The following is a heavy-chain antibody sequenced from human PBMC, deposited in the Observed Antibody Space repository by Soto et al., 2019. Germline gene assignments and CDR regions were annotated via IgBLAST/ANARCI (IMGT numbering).Heavy chain of an antibody. J-gene: IGHJ4*02. D-gene: IGHD3-10*01. CDR3: IKMGRGYFHL. Sequence: EVQLVESGGGLVKPGGSLRLSCVASGFTLSDAWMTWVRQAPGKGLEWVGRIASKPDGGSTAFAASVRARLTISRDDSGDTLFRKMNRLKTDDTAVYYCIKMGRGYFHLWGQGALVTVSS. V-gene: IGHV3-15*04. CDR2: IASKPDGGST. CDR1: GFTLSDAW.